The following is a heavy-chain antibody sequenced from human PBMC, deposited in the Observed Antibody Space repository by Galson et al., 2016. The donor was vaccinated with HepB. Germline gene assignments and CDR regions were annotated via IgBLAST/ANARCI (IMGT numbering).Heavy chain of an antibody. D-gene: IGHD3-16*01. V-gene: IGHV3-13*01. CDR1: GFTFSRYD. CDR2: IGTAGDT. CDR3: AKVGLIRGGLARYFDD. J-gene: IGHJ4*02. Sequence: SLRLSCAASGFTFSRYDMHWVRHVTGKGLEWVSAIGTAGDTYYPGSVKGRFTISRENAKNSLYLQMNSLRDEDTAVYYCAKVGLIRGGLARYFDDWGQGTPVTVSS.